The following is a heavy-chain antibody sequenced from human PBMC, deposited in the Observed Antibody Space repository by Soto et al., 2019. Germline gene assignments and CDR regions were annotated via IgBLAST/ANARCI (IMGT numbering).Heavy chain of an antibody. Sequence: ASVKVSCKASGYTFTSYGISWVRQAPGQGLEWMGWISAYNGNTSYAQKLQGRVTMTTDTSTSTAYMELRSLRSDDTAVYYCARDEMYDFWSGYYYGMDVWGQGTTVTVSS. CDR1: GYTFTSYG. CDR3: ARDEMYDFWSGYYYGMDV. D-gene: IGHD3-3*01. V-gene: IGHV1-18*01. CDR2: ISAYNGNT. J-gene: IGHJ6*02.